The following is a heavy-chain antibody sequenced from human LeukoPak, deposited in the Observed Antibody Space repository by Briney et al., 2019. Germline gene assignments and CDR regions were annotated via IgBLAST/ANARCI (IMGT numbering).Heavy chain of an antibody. Sequence: GGSLRLSCAASGFTFSSYGMHWVRQAPGKGLEWVAVIWYDGSNKYYADSVKGRFTISRDNSKNTLYLQMISLTAEDTAVYYCARRGTVTTGGAYYFDYWGQGTLVTVSS. V-gene: IGHV3-33*01. J-gene: IGHJ4*02. CDR3: ARRGTVTTGGAYYFDY. D-gene: IGHD4-17*01. CDR2: IWYDGSNK. CDR1: GFTFSSYG.